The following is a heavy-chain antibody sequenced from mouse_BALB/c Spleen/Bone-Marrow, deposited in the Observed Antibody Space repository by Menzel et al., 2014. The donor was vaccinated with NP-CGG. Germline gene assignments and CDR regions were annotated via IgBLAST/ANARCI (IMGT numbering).Heavy chain of an antibody. Sequence: VNVVESGPGLVSPSQSLSITCAVSGFSLTSYGVSWVRQPPGKGLEWLGVIWGDGSTNYHSALISRLSISKDNSKSQVFLKLNSLQTDDTATYYCRGGPWFAYWGQGTLVTVSA. CDR1: GFSLTSYG. J-gene: IGHJ3*01. CDR2: IWGDGST. V-gene: IGHV2-3*01. D-gene: IGHD3-3*01. CDR3: RGGPWFAY.